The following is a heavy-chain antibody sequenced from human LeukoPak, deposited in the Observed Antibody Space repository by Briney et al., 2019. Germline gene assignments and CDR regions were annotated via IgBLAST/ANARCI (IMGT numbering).Heavy chain of an antibody. CDR3: ARDFEGDTAMVTGFAY. D-gene: IGHD5-18*01. CDR2: FNPNSGGT. Sequence: GASVNVSCKASGYTFTGYYMHWVRQAPGQGLEWMGWFNPNSGGTNYAQKFQGRVTITRDTSISTAYMELSRLRSDDTAVYYCARDFEGDTAMVTGFAYCGQGSLVTVSS. J-gene: IGHJ4*02. CDR1: GYTFTGYY. V-gene: IGHV1-2*02.